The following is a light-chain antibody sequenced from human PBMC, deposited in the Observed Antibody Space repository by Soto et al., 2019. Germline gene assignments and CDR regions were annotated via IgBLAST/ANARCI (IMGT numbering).Light chain of an antibody. CDR1: QDISNS. V-gene: IGKV1-33*01. CDR3: QQSDNLST. J-gene: IGKJ1*01. CDR2: AAS. Sequence: DIQMTQSPSSLSASVGGRVTITCQASQDISNSLNWYQQKPGKAPKLLIYAASHLQTGVPSRFSGGGFGTDFTFSISSLPPDDLATYFCQQSDNLSTFGQGTKVEIE.